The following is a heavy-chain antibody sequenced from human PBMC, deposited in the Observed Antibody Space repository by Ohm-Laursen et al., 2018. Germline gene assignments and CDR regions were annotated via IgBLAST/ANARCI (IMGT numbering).Heavy chain of an antibody. V-gene: IGHV3-48*03. CDR1: GFTFSSYE. Sequence: SLRLSCSASGFTFSSYEMNWVRQPPGKGLEWVSYISSSGSTIYHADSVKGRFTISRDNAKSSLYLQMNSLRAEDTAVYYCARLATGSSSYYFDYWGQGTLVTVSS. J-gene: IGHJ4*02. D-gene: IGHD3-10*01. CDR2: ISSSGSTI. CDR3: ARLATGSSSYYFDY.